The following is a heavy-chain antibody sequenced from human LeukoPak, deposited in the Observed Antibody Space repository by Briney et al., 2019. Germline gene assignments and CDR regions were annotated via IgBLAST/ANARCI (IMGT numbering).Heavy chain of an antibody. Sequence: GGSLRLSCAASGFTFSNYWMTWVRQAPGKGLEWVANINQDRGAKYYVDSVRGRFTISRDNAKNSLSLQMNSLRAEDTAVYYCARGAGRGVDFDYWGQGTLVTVSS. CDR3: ARGAGRGVDFDY. CDR2: INQDRGAK. D-gene: IGHD2-15*01. CDR1: GFTFSNYW. J-gene: IGHJ4*02. V-gene: IGHV3-7*01.